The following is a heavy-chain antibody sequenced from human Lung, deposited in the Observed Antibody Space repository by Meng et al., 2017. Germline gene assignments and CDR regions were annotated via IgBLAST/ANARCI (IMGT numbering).Heavy chain of an antibody. J-gene: IGHJ4*02. Sequence: QVQLVQSGAEVKKPGSSVKVACKTSGGSFSTHTFSWVRQAPGQGLEWMGGLIAVFDKTKAAPRFQDRVTFTADESTSTAYMELSSLTFDDTAVYCCARGRRNEPLFDYWGQGTLVTVSS. CDR2: LIAVFDKT. D-gene: IGHD1-14*01. CDR1: GGSFSTHT. CDR3: ARGRRNEPLFDY. V-gene: IGHV1-69*13.